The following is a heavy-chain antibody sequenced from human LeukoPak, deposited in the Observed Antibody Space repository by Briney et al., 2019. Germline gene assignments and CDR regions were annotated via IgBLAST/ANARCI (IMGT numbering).Heavy chain of an antibody. J-gene: IGHJ2*01. CDR1: GYTFTVNR. Sequence: ASVKVSCKASGYTFTVNRVHWVRQAPGQGLEWMGWVDPKSGGTMYAQKFQDRVAMTSDTSISTAYMELSGLRSDDTAVYFCAREADIVSFDLWGRGTLVTVSS. V-gene: IGHV1-2*02. D-gene: IGHD3-16*02. CDR3: AREADIVSFDL. CDR2: VDPKSGGT.